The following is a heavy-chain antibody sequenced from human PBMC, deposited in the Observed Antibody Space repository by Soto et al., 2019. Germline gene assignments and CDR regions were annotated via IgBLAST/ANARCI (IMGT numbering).Heavy chain of an antibody. CDR3: AREVDPYYGGNSLSLDY. CDR2: IIPKFGTT. J-gene: IGHJ4*02. Sequence: QVQLVQSGAEVKKPGSSVKVSCKASGGTFSTYGINWVRLAPGQGLEWMGWIIPKFGTTKNAQKFQGRVTLTADKSSNXXYMELKYLRSEDTAVYFCAREVDPYYGGNSLSLDYWGQGTLVTVSS. D-gene: IGHD4-17*01. V-gene: IGHV1-69*13. CDR1: GGTFSTYG.